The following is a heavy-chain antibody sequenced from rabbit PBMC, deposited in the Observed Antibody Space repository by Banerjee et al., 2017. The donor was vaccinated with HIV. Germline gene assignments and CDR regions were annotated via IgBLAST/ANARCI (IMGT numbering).Heavy chain of an antibody. D-gene: IGHD6-1*01. V-gene: IGHV1S40*01. J-gene: IGHJ4*01. Sequence: QSLEESGGDLVKPGASLTLTCTASGFSFSSNYYMCWVRQAPGKGLEWIACIYSDSSGTTWYASWAKGRFTISKTSSTTVTLQMTSLTAADTATYFCARESYGGDAYAAGTFALWGPGTLVTVS. CDR3: ARESYGGDAYAAGTFAL. CDR1: GFSFSSNYY. CDR2: IYSDSSGTT.